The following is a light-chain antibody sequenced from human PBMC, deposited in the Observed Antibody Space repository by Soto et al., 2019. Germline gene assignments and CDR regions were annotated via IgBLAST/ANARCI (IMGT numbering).Light chain of an antibody. CDR1: QSVLYSSDNNNY. CDR2: WAS. J-gene: IGKJ4*01. Sequence: DILMTQSPDSLAVSLGERATINCKASQSVLYSSDNNNYLAWYQEKPGQPPKMLIYWASTRISGVPDRFSGSGSGTDFTLPISSLQAEDVAVYYCQQYYSTPLTFGGGTKVEIK. CDR3: QQYYSTPLT. V-gene: IGKV4-1*01.